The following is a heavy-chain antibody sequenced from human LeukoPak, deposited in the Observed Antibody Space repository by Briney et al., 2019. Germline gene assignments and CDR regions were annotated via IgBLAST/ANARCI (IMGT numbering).Heavy chain of an antibody. CDR1: GFSFNDFA. CDR2: ISWNSGTL. J-gene: IGHJ6*02. V-gene: IGHV3-9*01. D-gene: IGHD1-26*01. CDR3: AKGQGAHLNYYSFGLDV. Sequence: GGSLRLSCAASGFSFNDFAMHWVRQPPGKGLEWVSGISWNSGTLGYADSVRGRFTISRDNAKNSLYLQMNSLTAEDTALYYCAKGQGAHLNYYSFGLDVWGQGATVTVSS.